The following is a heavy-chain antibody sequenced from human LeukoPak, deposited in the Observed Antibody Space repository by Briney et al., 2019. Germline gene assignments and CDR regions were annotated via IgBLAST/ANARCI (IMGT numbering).Heavy chain of an antibody. D-gene: IGHD3-22*01. CDR3: ARVEKVPPHYDSSGYYNT. J-gene: IGHJ4*02. CDR1: GGSISSYY. V-gene: IGHV4-59*01. CDR2: IYYSGST. Sequence: SETLSLTCTVSGGSISSYYWSWIRQPPGKGLEWIGYIYYSGSTNYNPSLKSRVTISVDTSKNQFSLKLSSVTAADTAVYYCARVEKVPPHYDSSGYYNTWGQGTLVTVSS.